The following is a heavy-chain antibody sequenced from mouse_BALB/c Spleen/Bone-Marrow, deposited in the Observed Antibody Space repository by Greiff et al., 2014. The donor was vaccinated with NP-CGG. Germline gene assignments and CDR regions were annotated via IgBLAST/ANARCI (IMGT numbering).Heavy chain of an antibody. Sequence: VQLVESGAELMKPGASVKISCKATGYTFSSYWIEWVKQRPGHGLEWIGEILPGSGNIYFNEEFKGRATFTADTSSTTAYMQLSSLTSEDSAVYYCARGDWDFAMDYWGQGTSVTVSS. D-gene: IGHD4-1*01. V-gene: IGHV1-9*01. CDR3: ARGDWDFAMDY. CDR2: ILPGSGNI. CDR1: GYTFSSYW. J-gene: IGHJ4*01.